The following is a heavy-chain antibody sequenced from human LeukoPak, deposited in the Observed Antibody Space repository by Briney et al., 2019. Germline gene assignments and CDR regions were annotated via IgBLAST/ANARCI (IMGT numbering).Heavy chain of an antibody. CDR3: ARLGGSYLAQLRWFDP. V-gene: IGHV5-51*01. D-gene: IGHD1-26*01. Sequence: GESLKISCKGSGYSFTSYWIGWVRQMPGKGLEWMGIIYPGDSDTRYSPSFQGQVTISADKSISTAYLQWSSLKASDTAMYYCARLGGSYLAQLRWFDPWGQGTLVTVSS. J-gene: IGHJ5*02. CDR2: IYPGDSDT. CDR1: GYSFTSYW.